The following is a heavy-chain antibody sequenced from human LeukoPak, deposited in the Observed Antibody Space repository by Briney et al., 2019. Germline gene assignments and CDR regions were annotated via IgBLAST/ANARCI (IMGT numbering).Heavy chain of an antibody. Sequence: PSETLSLTCAVYGGSFSGYYWSWIRQPPGKGLEWIGEINHSGSTNYNPSLKSRVTISVDTSKNQFSLKLSSVTAADTAVYYCARGRGPARNWFDPWGQGTLVTVSS. CDR2: INHSGST. CDR3: ARGRGPARNWFDP. CDR1: GGSFSGYY. D-gene: IGHD6-6*01. J-gene: IGHJ5*02. V-gene: IGHV4-34*01.